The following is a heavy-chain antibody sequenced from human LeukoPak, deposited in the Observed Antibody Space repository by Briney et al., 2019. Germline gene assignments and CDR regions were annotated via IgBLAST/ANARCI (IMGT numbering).Heavy chain of an antibody. CDR1: GFTFTKYA. V-gene: IGHV3-23*01. CDR3: ARGIADWFDP. J-gene: IGHJ5*02. CDR2: IGGSGTKT. Sequence: GGSLRLSCAASGFTFTKYAMSWVRQAVGKGLEWVSAIGGSGTKTFYADSVKGRFTISRDNSKNTLYLQMNSLRAEDTAVYYCARGIADWFDPWGQGTLVTVSS. D-gene: IGHD6-13*01.